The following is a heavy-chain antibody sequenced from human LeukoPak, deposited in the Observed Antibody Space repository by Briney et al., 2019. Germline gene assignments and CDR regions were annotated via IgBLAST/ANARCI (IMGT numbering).Heavy chain of an antibody. CDR3: ARGQPGYYDSSGSNWSDP. CDR2: INHSGST. D-gene: IGHD3-22*01. Sequence: PSETLSLTCTVSGGSISSYYWSWIRQPPGKGLEWIGEINHSGSTNYNPSLKSRVTISVDTSKNQFSLKLSSVTAADTAVYYCARGQPGYYDSSGSNWSDPWGQGTLVTVSS. V-gene: IGHV4-34*01. J-gene: IGHJ5*02. CDR1: GGSISSYY.